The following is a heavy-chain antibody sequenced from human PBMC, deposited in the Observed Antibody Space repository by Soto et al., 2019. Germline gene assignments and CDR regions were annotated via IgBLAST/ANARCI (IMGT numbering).Heavy chain of an antibody. J-gene: IGHJ6*02. CDR1: GYTFTDYQ. CDR3: ARLSSSHLYFFCLDV. D-gene: IGHD6-6*01. Sequence: ASVKVSCTASGYTFTDYQVNWVRQAPGQGPEWMGVINPSGGSTTYTQRFQGRVTMTGDTSTSTVYMELSSLRSEDAAVYYCARLSSSHLYFFCLDVLGQGTPVTV. CDR2: INPSGGST. V-gene: IGHV1-46*01.